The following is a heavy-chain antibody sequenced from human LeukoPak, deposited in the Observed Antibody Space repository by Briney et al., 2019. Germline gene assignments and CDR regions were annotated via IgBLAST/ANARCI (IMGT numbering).Heavy chain of an antibody. CDR1: GFTFSSYA. CDR3: AKDKRGYCSGGSCYGLGDYFDY. V-gene: IGHV3-23*01. CDR2: ISGSGGST. D-gene: IGHD2-15*01. J-gene: IGHJ4*02. Sequence: GGSLRLSCAASGFTFSSYAMSWVRQAPGKGLEWVSAISGSGGSTYYADSVKGRFAISRDNSKNTLYLQINSLRAEDTAVYYCAKDKRGYCSGGSCYGLGDYFDYWGQGTLVTVSS.